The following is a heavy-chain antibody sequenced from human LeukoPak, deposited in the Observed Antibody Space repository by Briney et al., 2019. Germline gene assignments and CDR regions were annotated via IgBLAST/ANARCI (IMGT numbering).Heavy chain of an antibody. V-gene: IGHV4-61*01. CDR1: GGSISSGSHY. CDR2: IYYSERP. D-gene: IGHD1-26*01. Sequence: SQTLSLTCTVSGGSISSGSHYWSWIRQPPGKGLEWIGYIYYSERPNYNPSLKSRVTISVDTSKNQFSLKLTSVTAADTAVYYCARRGGSPLGAFDIWGQGTMVTVSP. CDR3: ARRGGSPLGAFDI. J-gene: IGHJ3*02.